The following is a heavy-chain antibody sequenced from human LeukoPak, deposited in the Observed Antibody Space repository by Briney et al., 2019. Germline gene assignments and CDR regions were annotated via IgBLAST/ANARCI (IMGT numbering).Heavy chain of an antibody. Sequence: SETLSLTCAVYGGSFSGYYWSWIRQPPGKGLEWIGEINHSGSTNYNPSLESRVTISVDTSKNQFSLKLSSVTAADTAVYYCASDYGDCVWFDPWGQGTLVTVSS. V-gene: IGHV4-34*01. D-gene: IGHD4-17*01. CDR1: GGSFSGYY. CDR2: INHSGST. J-gene: IGHJ5*02. CDR3: ASDYGDCVWFDP.